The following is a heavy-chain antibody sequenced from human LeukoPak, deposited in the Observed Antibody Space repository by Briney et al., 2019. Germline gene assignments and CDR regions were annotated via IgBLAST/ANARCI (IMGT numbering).Heavy chain of an antibody. CDR3: TTAQPPRHVPGNPYFDY. J-gene: IGHJ4*02. CDR1: AFTFRTYS. V-gene: IGHV3-30*03. D-gene: IGHD1-14*01. Sequence: GGSLRLSCAASAFTFRTYSTQSVRQAPGKGLEWVAVVSYDESSVYYADSVKGRFTISRDNSKNTLFLHMNSLRSADTAVYSSTTAQPPRHVPGNPYFDYWGQGILVTASS. CDR2: VSYDESSV.